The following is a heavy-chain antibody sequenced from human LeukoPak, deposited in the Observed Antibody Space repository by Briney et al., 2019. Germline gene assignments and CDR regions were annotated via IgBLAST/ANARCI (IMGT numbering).Heavy chain of an antibody. CDR1: GFTFSSYE. Sequence: GGSLRLSCAASGFTFSSYEMNWVRQAPGKGLEWVSHISSSGSTINYADSVKGRFTISRDNVKNSLYLQMNSLRAEDTAVYYCASSRGTENFDYWGQGTLVTVSS. CDR3: ASSRGTENFDY. V-gene: IGHV3-48*03. CDR2: ISSSGSTI. J-gene: IGHJ4*02. D-gene: IGHD2/OR15-2a*01.